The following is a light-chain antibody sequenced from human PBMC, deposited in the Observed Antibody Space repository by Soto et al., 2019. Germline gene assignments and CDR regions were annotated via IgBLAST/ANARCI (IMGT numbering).Light chain of an antibody. CDR1: QSVSSSY. CDR2: GAS. CDR3: QLYGSSPRT. Sequence: NVLTQSLGTLSFTPVESATLSFRASQSVSSSYLAWYQKKPGQAPRLIIYGASNRATGIPDRFSGSGSGTDFTLTISRLEPEDVTVYCCQLYGSSPRTFGQGTKVDIK. V-gene: IGKV3-20*01. J-gene: IGKJ1*01.